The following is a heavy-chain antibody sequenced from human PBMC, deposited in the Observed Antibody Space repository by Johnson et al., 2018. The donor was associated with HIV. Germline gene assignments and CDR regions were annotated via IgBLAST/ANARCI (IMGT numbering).Heavy chain of an antibody. CDR3: AKDVGNYWPNAFDI. CDR2: VNQDGSAK. Sequence: VQLVESGGGLVQPGGSLRLSCAASGFTLSNHWMSWVRQAPGKGLEYVANVNQDGSAKFYVDSVKGRFTISRDNAKNTLYLQMNSLRAEDTAVYYCAKDVGNYWPNAFDIWGQGTTVTVSS. CDR1: GFTLSNHW. J-gene: IGHJ3*02. V-gene: IGHV3-7*01. D-gene: IGHD3-22*01.